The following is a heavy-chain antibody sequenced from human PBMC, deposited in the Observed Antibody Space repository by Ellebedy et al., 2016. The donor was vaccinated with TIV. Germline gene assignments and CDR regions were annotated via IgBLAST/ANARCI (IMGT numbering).Heavy chain of an antibody. CDR3: ARDRGAVSFDP. J-gene: IGHJ5*02. CDR1: GYSISNAYW. Sequence: MPSETLSLTCTVCGYSISNAYWWGWIRQAPGKGLEWIGSINHWGSTDYNPSLKSRVTISADPSKNQFSLKLTSVTAADTAVYYCARDRGAVSFDPWGQGTLVTVSS. D-gene: IGHD3-16*01. CDR2: INHWGST. V-gene: IGHV4-38-2*02.